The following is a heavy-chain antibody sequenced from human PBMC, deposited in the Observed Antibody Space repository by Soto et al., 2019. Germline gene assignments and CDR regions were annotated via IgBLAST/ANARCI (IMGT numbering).Heavy chain of an antibody. Sequence: SQTLSLTCAISGDSVSSNIATWNWIRQSPSRGLEWLGRTYYRSKWYYEYALSVKSRITINPDTSKNQFSLQLTSVTPEDTAVYYGAGEIHIHHGLGYWGPGTPVTV. CDR2: TYYRSKWYY. CDR1: GDSVSSNIAT. D-gene: IGHD5-18*01. CDR3: AGEIHIHHGLGY. J-gene: IGHJ4*02. V-gene: IGHV6-1*01.